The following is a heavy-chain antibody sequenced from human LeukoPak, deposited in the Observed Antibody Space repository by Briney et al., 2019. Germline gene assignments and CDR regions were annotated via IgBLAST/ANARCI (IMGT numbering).Heavy chain of an antibody. Sequence: GASVKVSCKASGCTFTSYGISWVRQAPGQGLEWMGWINPNSGNTGYAQKFQGRVTMTRNTSISTAYMELSSLRSEDTAVYYCARGIRMVRGVPPVYYFDYWGQGTLVTVSS. D-gene: IGHD3-10*01. J-gene: IGHJ4*02. CDR3: ARGIRMVRGVPPVYYFDY. V-gene: IGHV1-8*02. CDR1: GCTFTSYG. CDR2: INPNSGNT.